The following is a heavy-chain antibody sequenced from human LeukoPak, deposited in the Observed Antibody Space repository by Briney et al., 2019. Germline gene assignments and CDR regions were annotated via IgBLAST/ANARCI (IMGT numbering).Heavy chain of an antibody. J-gene: IGHJ4*02. CDR1: GGSISSSSHY. CDR2: INYSGRT. V-gene: IGHV4-39*01. D-gene: IGHD6-19*01. CDR3: ARPEGTGWFYFDY. Sequence: SETLSLTCTVSGGSISSSSHYWGWIRQPPGKGLEWIGSINYSGRTYNNPSLKSRVTISVDTSKNQFSLKLSSVTAADTAMYYCARPEGTGWFYFDYWGQGILVTVSS.